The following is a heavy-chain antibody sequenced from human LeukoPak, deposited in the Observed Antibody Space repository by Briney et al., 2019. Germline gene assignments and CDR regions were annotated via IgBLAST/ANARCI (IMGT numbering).Heavy chain of an antibody. J-gene: IGHJ5*02. Sequence: PGGSLRLSCAASGFTFSDYYMSWIRQAPGKGLEWVSYISSSGSTIYYADSVKGRFTISRDNAKNSLYLQMNSLRAEDTAVYYCARYTGSYYDSNLWFDPWVQATLVTVSS. CDR1: GFTFSDYY. CDR3: ARYTGSYYDSNLWFDP. D-gene: IGHD3-22*01. CDR2: ISSSGSTI. V-gene: IGHV3-11*01.